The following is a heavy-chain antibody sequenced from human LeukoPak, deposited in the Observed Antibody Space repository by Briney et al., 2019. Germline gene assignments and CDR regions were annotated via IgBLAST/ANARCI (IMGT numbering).Heavy chain of an antibody. D-gene: IGHD3-10*01. Sequence: SQTLSLTCTVSGGSISSGSYYWSWIRQPAGKGLEWIGRIYTSGSTNYNPSLKSRVTISVDTSKNQFSLKLSSVTAAGTAVYYCARDNSYYYGSGSYSVDYWGQGTLVTVSS. CDR1: GGSISSGSYY. CDR2: IYTSGST. CDR3: ARDNSYYYGSGSYSVDY. V-gene: IGHV4-61*02. J-gene: IGHJ4*02.